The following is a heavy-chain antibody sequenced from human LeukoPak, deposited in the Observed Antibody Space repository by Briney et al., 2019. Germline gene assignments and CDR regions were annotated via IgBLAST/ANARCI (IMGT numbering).Heavy chain of an antibody. CDR1: GGSISSGSYY. J-gene: IGHJ3*02. D-gene: IGHD3-9*01. CDR2: IYTSGST. Sequence: PSETLSLTCTVSGGSISSGSYYWSWIRQPAGKGLEWIGRIYTSGSTNYNPSLKSRVTISVDTSKNQFSLKLSSVTAADTAVYYCARRLRYFDWEQGIGFDIWGQGTMVTVSS. V-gene: IGHV4-61*02. CDR3: ARRLRYFDWEQGIGFDI.